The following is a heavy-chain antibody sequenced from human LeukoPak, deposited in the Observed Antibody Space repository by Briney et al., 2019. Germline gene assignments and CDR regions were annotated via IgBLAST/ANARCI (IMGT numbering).Heavy chain of an antibody. D-gene: IGHD2/OR15-2a*01. J-gene: IGHJ5*02. CDR3: ARDRTRFYA. Sequence: GRSLRLSCTASGFTFGDYLMSWFRQAPGKGLEWVANIREDGSEKYYVDSVKGRFTISRDNAKNSLYLQMNSLRAEDTAVYYCARDRTRFYAWGQGTLVTVSS. V-gene: IGHV3-7*01. CDR1: GFTFGDYL. CDR2: IREDGSEK.